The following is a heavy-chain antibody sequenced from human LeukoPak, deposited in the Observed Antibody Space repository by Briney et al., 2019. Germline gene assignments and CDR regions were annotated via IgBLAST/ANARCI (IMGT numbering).Heavy chain of an antibody. CDR3: ARDLQGSSTFDY. CDR1: GYTFTGYY. Sequence: ASVKVSCKASGYTFTGYYMHWVRQAPGQGLEWMGWINPNSGGTNYAQKFQGRVTMTRDTSISTAYMELSRLRSDDTAVYYCARDLQGSSTFDYWGQGTLVTVSS. D-gene: IGHD4-11*01. CDR2: INPNSGGT. V-gene: IGHV1-2*02. J-gene: IGHJ4*02.